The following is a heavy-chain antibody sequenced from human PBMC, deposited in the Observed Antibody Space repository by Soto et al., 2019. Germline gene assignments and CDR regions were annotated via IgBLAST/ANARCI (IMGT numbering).Heavy chain of an antibody. Sequence: TLSLTCTVSGGSISSGGYYWSWIRQHPGKGLEWIGYIYYSGSTYYNPSLKSRVTISVDTSKNQFSLKLSSVTAADTAVYYCARVTAMIRSFDYWGQGTLVTVSS. CDR3: ARVTAMIRSFDY. CDR1: GGSISSGGYY. V-gene: IGHV4-31*03. D-gene: IGHD5-18*01. CDR2: IYYSGST. J-gene: IGHJ4*02.